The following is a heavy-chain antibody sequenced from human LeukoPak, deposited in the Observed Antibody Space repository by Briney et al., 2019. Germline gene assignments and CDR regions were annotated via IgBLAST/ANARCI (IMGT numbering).Heavy chain of an antibody. CDR2: IIPIFGTA. CDR1: GYTFTGYY. D-gene: IGHD1-14*01. V-gene: IGHV1-69*13. Sequence: SVKVSCKASGYTFTGYYMHWVRQAPGQGLEWMGGIIPIFGTANYAQKFQGRVTITADESTSTAYMELSSLRSEDTAVYYCARLTGWFDPWGQGTLVTVSS. CDR3: ARLTGWFDP. J-gene: IGHJ5*02.